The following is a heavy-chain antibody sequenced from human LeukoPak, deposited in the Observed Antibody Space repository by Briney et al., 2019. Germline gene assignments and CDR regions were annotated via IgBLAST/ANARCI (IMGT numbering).Heavy chain of an antibody. J-gene: IGHJ3*02. V-gene: IGHV4-38-2*02. Sequence: SETLSLTCTVSGYSISSGYFWGWIRQPPGKGLEWIAIIHSGESPYYSPSLEGRVTISADTSKNQFSLRLTSVTAADTAVYYCARGLNNRKSGRRFDVFEIWGQGTMVTVSS. CDR3: ARGLNNRKSGRRFDVFEI. CDR1: GYSISSGYF. CDR2: IHSGESP. D-gene: IGHD1-14*01.